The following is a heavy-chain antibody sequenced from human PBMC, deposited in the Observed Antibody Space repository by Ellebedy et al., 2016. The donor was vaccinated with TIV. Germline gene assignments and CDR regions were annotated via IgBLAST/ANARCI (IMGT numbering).Heavy chain of an antibody. CDR3: ARAYYYGSGSYSYYYGMDV. CDR2: IIPIFGTA. Sequence: SVKVSCXASGGTFSSYAISWVRQAPGQGLEWMGGIIPIFGTANYAQKFQGRVTITADESTSTAYMELSSLRSEDTAVYYCARAYYYGSGSYSYYYGMDVWGQGTTVTVSS. D-gene: IGHD3-10*01. V-gene: IGHV1-69*13. J-gene: IGHJ6*02. CDR1: GGTFSSYA.